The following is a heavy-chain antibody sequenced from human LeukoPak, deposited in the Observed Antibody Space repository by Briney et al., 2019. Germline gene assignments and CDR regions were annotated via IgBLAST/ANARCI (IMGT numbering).Heavy chain of an antibody. V-gene: IGHV3-48*03. D-gene: IGHD1-26*01. CDR2: ISGSGFSM. CDR1: GFKFSLYE. Sequence: GGSLRLSCATSGFKFSLYEMNWVRQAPGKGLEWVSYISGSGFSMYYADSVNGRFTISRDNAKNSLYLQMNSLRAEDTAVYCCARDSGSYVYNWIDSWGQGILVTVSS. J-gene: IGHJ5*01. CDR3: ARDSGSYVYNWIDS.